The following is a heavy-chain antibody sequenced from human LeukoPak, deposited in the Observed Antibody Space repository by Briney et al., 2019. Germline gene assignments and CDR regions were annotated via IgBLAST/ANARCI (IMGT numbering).Heavy chain of an antibody. CDR2: IFSGGST. CDR3: ARDVSY. D-gene: IGHD5/OR15-5a*01. CDR1: GFAVSTNY. V-gene: IGHV3-66*01. J-gene: IGHJ4*02. Sequence: PGGSLRLSCAASGFAVSTNYMSWVRQAPGRGLEWVSVIFSGGSTYYADSVKGRFTISRDNSKNTLYLQMNSLRAEDTAVYYCARDVSYWGQGALVTVSS.